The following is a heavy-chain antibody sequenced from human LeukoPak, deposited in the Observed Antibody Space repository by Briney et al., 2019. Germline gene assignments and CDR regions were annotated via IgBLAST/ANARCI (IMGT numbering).Heavy chain of an antibody. CDR1: GGSFSGYY. V-gene: IGHV4-34*01. J-gene: IGHJ4*02. CDR2: INHSGST. CDR3: ARGGSVVVMDYFDY. Sequence: SETLSLTCAVYGGSFSGYYWSWIRQPPGKGLEWIGEINHSGSTNYNPSLKSRVTISVDTSKNQSSLKLSSVTAADTAVYYCARGGSVVVMDYFDYWGQGTLVTVSS. D-gene: IGHD3-22*01.